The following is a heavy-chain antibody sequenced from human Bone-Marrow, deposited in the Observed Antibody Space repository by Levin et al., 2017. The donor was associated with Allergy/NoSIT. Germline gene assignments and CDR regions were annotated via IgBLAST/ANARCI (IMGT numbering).Heavy chain of an antibody. V-gene: IGHV3-48*03. J-gene: IGHJ4*02. CDR2: ISSTGGTI. CDR1: GFSFSTYE. Sequence: PGGSLRLSCAASGFSFSTYEMNWVRQAPGKGLEWVSYISSTGGTIYYADSVKGRFTISRDNAKSSLYLQMNSLRTEDMAVYYCVREGDYEGYPHFDSWGQGTLVTVSS. D-gene: IGHD4-17*01. CDR3: VREGDYEGYPHFDS.